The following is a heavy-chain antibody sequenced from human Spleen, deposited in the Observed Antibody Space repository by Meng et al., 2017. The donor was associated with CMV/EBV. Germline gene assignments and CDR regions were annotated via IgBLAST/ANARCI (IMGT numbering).Heavy chain of an antibody. Sequence: SETLSLTCAVYGGSFSGYYWSWIRQPPGKGLEWIGSIYYSGSTYYNPSLKSRVTISVDTSKNQFSLKLSSVTAADTAVYYCARDSGATSWFDPWGQGTLVTVSS. CDR2: IYYSGST. J-gene: IGHJ5*02. CDR3: ARDSGATSWFDP. D-gene: IGHD1-26*01. V-gene: IGHV4-34*01. CDR1: GGSFSGYY.